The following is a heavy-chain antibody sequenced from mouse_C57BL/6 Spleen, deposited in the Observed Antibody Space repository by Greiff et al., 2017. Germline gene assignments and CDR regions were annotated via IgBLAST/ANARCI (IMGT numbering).Heavy chain of an antibody. CDR3: ARDITTVVPPGCFDY. CDR1: GYAFSSYW. D-gene: IGHD1-1*01. J-gene: IGHJ2*01. CDR2: IYPGDGDT. V-gene: IGHV1-80*01. Sequence: QVQLQQSGAELVKPGASVKISCKASGYAFSSYWMNWVKQRPGKGLEWIGQIYPGDGDTNYNGKFKGKATLTADKSSSTAYMQLSSLTSEDSAVYFCARDITTVVPPGCFDYWGQGTTLTVSS.